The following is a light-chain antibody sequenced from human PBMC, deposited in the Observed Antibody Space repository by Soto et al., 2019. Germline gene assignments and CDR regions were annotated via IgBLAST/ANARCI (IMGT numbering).Light chain of an antibody. CDR1: QSVSSSY. V-gene: IGKV3-20*01. J-gene: IGKJ2*01. CDR2: GAS. Sequence: EIVLTQSPGTLSLSPGERATLSCRASQSVSSSYLAWYQQKPGQAPRLLIYGASNRATGIPDRFSGSGSGTDFTLTISRLEPEDFAVYYCQQYGSSMYTFGQGTQLEIK. CDR3: QQYGSSMYT.